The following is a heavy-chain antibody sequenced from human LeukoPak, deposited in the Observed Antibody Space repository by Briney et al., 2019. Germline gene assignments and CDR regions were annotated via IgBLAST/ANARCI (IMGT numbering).Heavy chain of an antibody. Sequence: SETLSLTCAVSGGSISSSNWWSGVRQPPGEGLEWIGEIYHSGSTNYNPSLKSRVTISVDKSKNQFSLKLSSVTAADTAVYYCARSGSYCSGGSCYPIYYYYYYGMDVWGKGTTVTVSS. D-gene: IGHD2-15*01. CDR3: ARSGSYCSGGSCYPIYYYYYYGMDV. V-gene: IGHV4-4*02. J-gene: IGHJ6*04. CDR1: GGSISSSNW. CDR2: IYHSGST.